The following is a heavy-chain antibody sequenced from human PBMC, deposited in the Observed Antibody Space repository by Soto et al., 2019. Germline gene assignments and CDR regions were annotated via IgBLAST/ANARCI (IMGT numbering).Heavy chain of an antibody. CDR1: GFTFRKFW. CDR3: AIQDCTNDVCLEAAVTVGGALES. D-gene: IGHD2-8*01. CDR2: ISSDGTTT. V-gene: IGHV3-74*01. J-gene: IGHJ1*01. Sequence: EVQLVQSGGGSAQPGESLRLSCSASGFTFRKFWMHWVRQVPGKRPVWVSYISSDGTTTDYADSVKGRFTISRDNAKEALYLQMDSLRAEDTAVYYCAIQDCTNDVCLEAAVTVGGALESWGQGTLVTVSS.